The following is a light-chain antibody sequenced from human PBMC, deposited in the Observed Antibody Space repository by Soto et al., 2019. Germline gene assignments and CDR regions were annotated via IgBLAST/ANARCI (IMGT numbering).Light chain of an antibody. CDR3: SSFRSSSTSYV. V-gene: IGLV2-14*03. CDR1: SSDIGDSNY. Sequence: QSALTQPASVSGSPGQSNTISCTGTSSDIGDSNYVSWYQQHPGKAPKLVIYDVSNRPSGVSNRFSGSKSANTASLTISGLQAEDEADYYCSSFRSSSTSYVFGTGTKVTVL. CDR2: DVS. J-gene: IGLJ1*01.